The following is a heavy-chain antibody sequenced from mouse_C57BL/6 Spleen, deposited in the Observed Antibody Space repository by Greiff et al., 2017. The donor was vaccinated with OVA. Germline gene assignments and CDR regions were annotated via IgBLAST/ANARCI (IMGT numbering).Heavy chain of an antibody. CDR2: IRNKANGYTT. D-gene: IGHD2-3*01. CDR1: GFTFTDYY. J-gene: IGHJ2*01. Sequence: EVMLVESGGGLVQPGGSLSLSCAASGFTFTDYYMSWVRQPPGKALEWLGFIRNKANGYTTEYSASVKGRFTISRDNSQSFLYLQMNALRAEDSATYYCARYNDGYYFDYWGQGTTLTVSS. V-gene: IGHV7-3*01. CDR3: ARYNDGYYFDY.